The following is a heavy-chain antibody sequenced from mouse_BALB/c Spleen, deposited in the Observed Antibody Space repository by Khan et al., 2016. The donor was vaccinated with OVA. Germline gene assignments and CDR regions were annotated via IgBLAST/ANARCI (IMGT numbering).Heavy chain of an antibody. CDR1: GYTFTSYT. Sequence: SGAELARPGASVKMSCKASGYTFTSYTIHWIKKRPGQGLEWIGYINPSNGYTNYNQKFKDKATLNTDKYSTTAYLQLRSLTSDDSAVYTCVRDGAYHRNDGWFAYWGQGTLVTVSA. V-gene: IGHV1-4*01. J-gene: IGHJ3*01. CDR3: VRDGAYHRNDGWFAY. CDR2: INPSNGYT. D-gene: IGHD2-14*01.